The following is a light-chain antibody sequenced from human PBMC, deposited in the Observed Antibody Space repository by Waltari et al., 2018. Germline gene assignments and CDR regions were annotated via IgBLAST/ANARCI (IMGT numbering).Light chain of an antibody. CDR3: ATWDESLNGVV. Sequence: QSVLTQPPSASGNPGQTVTISCSGGNSNIGSTPVSWYQQFPGTTPKLLIYGRNRRPSGVPDRFSGSKSGTSASLAISGLRSEDEADYYCATWDESLNGVVIGGGTKLSVL. J-gene: IGLJ3*02. V-gene: IGLV1-47*01. CDR1: NSNIGSTP. CDR2: GRN.